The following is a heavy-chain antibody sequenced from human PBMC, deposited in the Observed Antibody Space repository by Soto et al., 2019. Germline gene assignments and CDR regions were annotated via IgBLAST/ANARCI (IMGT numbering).Heavy chain of an antibody. CDR1: GCSVTSNW. D-gene: IGHD2-15*01. V-gene: IGHV5-10-1*01. CDR3: ARSCRGGNLFGSCAMDV. CDR2: NNHREPRS. J-gene: IGHJ6*02. Sequence: PGESLKISCKGSGCSVTSNWGNWVRQKPGKGRKGRGRNNHREPRSDYHPSLQGHVTSSADKYTGGAYLQWNSLKASDPAMYYCARSCRGGNLFGSCAMDVWGQGTTVTVSS.